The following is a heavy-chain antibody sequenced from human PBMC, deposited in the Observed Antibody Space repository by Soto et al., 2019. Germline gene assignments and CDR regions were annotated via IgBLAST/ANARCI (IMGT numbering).Heavy chain of an antibody. CDR3: ALPGLELRFEGYFDY. CDR1: GGTFSSYA. CDR2: IIPIFGTA. Sequence: QVQLVQSGAEVKKPGSSVKVSCKASGGTFSSYAISWVRQAPGQGLEWMGGIIPIFGTANYTQKFQGRVTITADESTSTAYMELSSLRSEDTAVYYCALPGLELRFEGYFDYWGQGTLVTVSS. V-gene: IGHV1-69*01. J-gene: IGHJ4*02. D-gene: IGHD1-7*01.